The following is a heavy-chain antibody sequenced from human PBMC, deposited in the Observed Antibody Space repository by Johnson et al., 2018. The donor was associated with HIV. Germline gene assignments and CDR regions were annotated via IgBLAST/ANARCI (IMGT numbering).Heavy chain of an antibody. J-gene: IGHJ3*02. CDR3: ARDQEQLVPWDAFDI. D-gene: IGHD6-6*01. CDR1: GFTFSNYA. CDR2: ISGSGGST. Sequence: VQLVESGGGVVQPGRSLRLSCAASGFTFSNYAMSWVRQAPGKGLEWVSAISGSGGSTYYADSVKGRFTISRDNSKNTLYLQMNSLRAEDTAVYYCARDQEQLVPWDAFDIWGQGTMVTVSS. V-gene: IGHV3-23*04.